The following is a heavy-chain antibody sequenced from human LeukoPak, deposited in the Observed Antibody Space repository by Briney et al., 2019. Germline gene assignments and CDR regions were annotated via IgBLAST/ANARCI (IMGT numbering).Heavy chain of an antibody. CDR3: AKKIDNTGYYYNEY. CDR2: ISASGAYT. J-gene: IGHJ4*02. Sequence: GGSLRLSCAASGFTFRSYAMSWVRPPPGKGLQWVSTISASGAYTYYADSVRGRFSISRDSSDNTLYLQMSSLRVEDTAIYYCAKKIDNTGYYYNEYWGQGTLVTVSS. D-gene: IGHD3-22*01. CDR1: GFTFRSYA. V-gene: IGHV3-23*01.